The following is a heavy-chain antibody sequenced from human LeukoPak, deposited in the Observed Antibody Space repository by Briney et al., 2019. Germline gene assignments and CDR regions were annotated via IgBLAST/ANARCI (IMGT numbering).Heavy chain of an antibody. CDR2: MNPNSGYT. CDR3: ARARYCSSTSCYTPGYYYYYMDV. Sequence: ASVKVSCKASGYTFTSYDINWVRQATGQGLEWMGWMNPNSGYTGYAQKFQGRVTITRNTSISTAYMELSSPRSEDTAVYFCARARYCSSTSCYTPGYYYYYMDVWGKGTTVTVS. D-gene: IGHD2-2*02. J-gene: IGHJ6*03. V-gene: IGHV1-8*03. CDR1: GYTFTSYD.